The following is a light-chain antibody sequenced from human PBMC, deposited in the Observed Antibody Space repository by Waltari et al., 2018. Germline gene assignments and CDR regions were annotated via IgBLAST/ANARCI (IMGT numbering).Light chain of an antibody. V-gene: IGKV3-15*01. CDR3: QQSYSTLIT. CDR2: DTS. CDR1: RNVGTS. J-gene: IGKJ5*01. Sequence: EVVLTQSPVTLSVSPGERATLSCRASRNVGTSLAWYQQKPGQAPRLLIYDTSTRATGFPSRFSGSGSGTEFTLTISSLQSEDFATYYCQQSYSTLITFGQGTRLEIK.